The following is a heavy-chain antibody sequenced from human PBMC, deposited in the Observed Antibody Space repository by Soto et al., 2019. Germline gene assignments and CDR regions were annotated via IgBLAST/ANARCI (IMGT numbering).Heavy chain of an antibody. D-gene: IGHD6-6*01. CDR2: ISYDGSNK. CDR3: ARDDSSSDYYYYGMDV. Sequence: GSLRLSCAASGFTFSSYAMHWVRQAPGKGLEWVAVISYDGSNKYYADSVKGRFTISRDNSKNTLYLQMNSLRAEDTAVYYCARDDSSSDYYYYGMDVWGQGTTVTVSS. V-gene: IGHV3-30*04. CDR1: GFTFSSYA. J-gene: IGHJ6*02.